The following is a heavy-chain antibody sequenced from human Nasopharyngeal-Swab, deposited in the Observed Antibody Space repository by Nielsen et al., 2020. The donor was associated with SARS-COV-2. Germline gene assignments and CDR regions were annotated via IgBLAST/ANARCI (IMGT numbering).Heavy chain of an antibody. D-gene: IGHD3-22*01. Sequence: SGPTLVKPTQTLTLTCTFSGFSLTTGGMGVGWIRQPPGKALEWLAFIYWDDDERYRPSLQTRLTITKDTSRNQVVLRMTNMDPADTATYYCARRLYYNPGPMDVWGKGTTVTVSS. CDR3: ARRLYYNPGPMDV. J-gene: IGHJ6*03. CDR1: GFSLTTGGMG. CDR2: IYWDDDE. V-gene: IGHV2-5*02.